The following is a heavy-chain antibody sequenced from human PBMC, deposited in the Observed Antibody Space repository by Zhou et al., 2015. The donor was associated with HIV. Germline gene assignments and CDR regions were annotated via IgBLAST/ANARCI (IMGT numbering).Heavy chain of an antibody. CDR2: ISGYNANA. V-gene: IGHV1-18*01. Sequence: QVQLVQSGAEVKKPGSSVKVSCKASGYTFNMYGIAWVRQAPGQGLEWMGWISGYNANAHYAHKFQGRLTMTTDTSTSMVYMELRSLRSDDTAVYFCARDWVLYDSAGAGIDVWGQGTMVTVSS. CDR1: GYTFNMYG. CDR3: ARDWVLYDSAGAGIDV. J-gene: IGHJ3*01. D-gene: IGHD3-22*01.